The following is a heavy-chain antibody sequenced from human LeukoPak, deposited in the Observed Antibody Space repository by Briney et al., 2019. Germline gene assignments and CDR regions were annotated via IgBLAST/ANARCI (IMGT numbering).Heavy chain of an antibody. CDR1: GFTFSSYA. D-gene: IGHD5-12*01. Sequence: PGGSLRLSCAASGFTFSSYAMSWVRQAPGKGLEWVSAISGSGGSTCYADSVKGRFTISRDNSKNTLYLQMNSLRAEDTAVYYCAIVGGYSGYLKYWGQGTLVTVSS. CDR2: ISGSGGST. V-gene: IGHV3-23*01. CDR3: AIVGGYSGYLKY. J-gene: IGHJ4*02.